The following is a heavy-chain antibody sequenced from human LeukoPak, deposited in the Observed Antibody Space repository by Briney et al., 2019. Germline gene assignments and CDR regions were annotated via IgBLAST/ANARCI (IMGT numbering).Heavy chain of an antibody. D-gene: IGHD6-6*01. CDR2: ISGSGGST. CDR3: AKNTYSSSSGGSAYYFDY. V-gene: IGHV3-23*01. J-gene: IGHJ4*02. Sequence: GGSXRLSCAASGFTFSSYAMSWVRQAPGKGLEWVSAISGSGGSTYYADSVKGRFTISRDNSKNTLYLQMNSLRAEDTAVYYCAKNTYSSSSGGSAYYFDYWGQGTLVTVSS. CDR1: GFTFSSYA.